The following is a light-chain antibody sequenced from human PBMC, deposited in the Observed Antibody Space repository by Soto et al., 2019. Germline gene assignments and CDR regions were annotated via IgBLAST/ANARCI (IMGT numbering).Light chain of an antibody. CDR3: MQDQQTPIT. Sequence: DIVMTQSPLSLPVTPGEPASISCRSSQSLLHSSGNNYLDWYVQKPGQSPQLLIYWGSNRASGVPDRFSGSGSGTDFTLKISRVEAEDVVIYYCMQDQQTPITFGQGTRLEIK. V-gene: IGKV2-28*01. CDR1: QSLLHSSGNNY. CDR2: WGS. J-gene: IGKJ5*01.